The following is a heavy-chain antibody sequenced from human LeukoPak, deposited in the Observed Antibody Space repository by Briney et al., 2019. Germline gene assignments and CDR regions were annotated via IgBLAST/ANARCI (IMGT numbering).Heavy chain of an antibody. CDR3: ARGPASGSDFAWFDP. Sequence: SETLSLTCAVSGGTLSNYYWSWIRQPPGKGLEWICEINHSGSTKFNPSLKSRVTILVDTSKSQFSLELRSVTAADTAVYDCARGPASGSDFAWFDPWGQGTLVTVSS. V-gene: IGHV4-34*01. J-gene: IGHJ5*02. D-gene: IGHD3-10*01. CDR2: INHSGST. CDR1: GGTLSNYY.